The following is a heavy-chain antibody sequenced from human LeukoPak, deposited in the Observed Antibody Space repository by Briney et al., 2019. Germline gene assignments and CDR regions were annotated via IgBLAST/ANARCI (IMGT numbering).Heavy chain of an antibody. J-gene: IGHJ6*03. CDR2: IRVYNGTT. CDR3: ARYASGNYYSSSETFYYYYMDV. V-gene: IGHV1-18*01. D-gene: IGHD3-10*01. Sequence: ASVKVSCKASGYDFTNYGISWVRQARGQGLEWMGWIRVYNGTTKYTEKVKGRVSMTTDTPTGTAYMELRNLRSDDTAVYYCARYASGNYYSSSETFYYYYMDVWGKGTTVTVSS. CDR1: GYDFTNYG.